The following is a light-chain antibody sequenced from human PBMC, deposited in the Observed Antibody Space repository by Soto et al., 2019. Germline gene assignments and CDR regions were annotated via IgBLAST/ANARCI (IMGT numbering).Light chain of an antibody. CDR1: QSVTSN. CDR2: GAS. V-gene: IGKV3-15*01. Sequence: EIVMTQSPATLSVSPGERATLSCRASQSVTSNLAWYQQKPGQAPRLLIYGASTRATGLPARFSGSGSGTVFTLTISSLQSEDFAVYYCQQYSNWPRTFGQGTKVDIK. CDR3: QQYSNWPRT. J-gene: IGKJ1*01.